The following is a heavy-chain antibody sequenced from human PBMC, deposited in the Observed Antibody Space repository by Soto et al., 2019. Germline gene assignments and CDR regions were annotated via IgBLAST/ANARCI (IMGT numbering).Heavy chain of an antibody. Sequence: QVQLQQSGPGLVKPSQTLSLTCAISGDSVSSNSAAWNWIRQSPSRGLEWLGRTYYRSKWYNDYAVSVKSRITINPDTSKNQFSLQLNSVTPEDTAVYYCARASRSDYGDYISYYYGMDVWGQGTTVTVSS. CDR3: ARASRSDYGDYISYYYGMDV. CDR2: TYYRSKWYN. J-gene: IGHJ6*02. CDR1: GDSVSSNSAA. D-gene: IGHD4-17*01. V-gene: IGHV6-1*01.